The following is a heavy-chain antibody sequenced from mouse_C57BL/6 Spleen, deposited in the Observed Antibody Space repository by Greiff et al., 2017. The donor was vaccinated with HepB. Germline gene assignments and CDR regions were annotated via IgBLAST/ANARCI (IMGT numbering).Heavy chain of an antibody. Sequence: QVQLQQPGAELVMPGASVKLSCKASGYTFTSYWMHWVKQRPGQGLEWIGEIDPSDSYTNYNQKFKGKSTLTVDKSSSTAYMQLSSLTSEDSAFYYCAREDYGSSFYAVDYWGQGTSVTVAS. CDR1: GYTFTSYW. J-gene: IGHJ4*01. D-gene: IGHD1-1*01. CDR3: AREDYGSSFYAVDY. V-gene: IGHV1-69*01. CDR2: IDPSDSYT.